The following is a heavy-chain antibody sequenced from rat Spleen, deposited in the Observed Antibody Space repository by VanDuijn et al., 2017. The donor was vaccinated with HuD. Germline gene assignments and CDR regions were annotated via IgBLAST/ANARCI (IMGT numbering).Heavy chain of an antibody. Sequence: EVQLVESGGGLVQPGRSMKLSCVASGFTFSSFPMAWVRQAPTKGLEWVATISTNGGSTYYRDSVKGRFTISIDKAKSTLYLQMNSLRSEDTSTYYCTRAIYTTDYYYAKGYYVMDAWGQGASVTVSS. CDR1: GFTFSSFP. J-gene: IGHJ4*01. CDR3: TRAIYTTDYYYAKGYYVMDA. CDR2: ISTNGGST. V-gene: IGHV5-46*01. D-gene: IGHD1-6*01.